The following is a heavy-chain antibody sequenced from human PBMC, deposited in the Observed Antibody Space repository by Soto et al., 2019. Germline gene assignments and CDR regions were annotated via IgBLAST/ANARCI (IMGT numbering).Heavy chain of an antibody. V-gene: IGHV4-34*01. J-gene: IGHJ4*02. CDR3: ARAPLYYCSGGSCYPYYFDY. CDR1: GGSFSGYY. D-gene: IGHD2-15*01. Sequence: QVQLQQWGAGLLKPSETLSLTCAVYGGSFSGYYWSWIGQPPGKGLEWIGEIHHSGSTNYNPSLKSRVTISVDTSKNQFSLKLSSVTAADTAVYYCARAPLYYCSGGSCYPYYFDYWGQGTLVTVSS. CDR2: IHHSGST.